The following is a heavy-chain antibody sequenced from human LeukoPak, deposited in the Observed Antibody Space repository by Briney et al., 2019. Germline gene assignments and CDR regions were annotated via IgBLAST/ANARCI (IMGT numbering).Heavy chain of an antibody. CDR2: MNPNSGNT. D-gene: IGHD2-2*02. CDR1: GYTFTSYD. Sequence: ASVKVSCKASGYTFTSYDINWVRQATGQGLEWMGWMNPNSGNTGYAQKFQGRVTITRNTSISTAYMELSSLRSEDTAVYYCARPYLRVNAFDIWGQGTMVTVSS. V-gene: IGHV1-8*03. J-gene: IGHJ3*02. CDR3: ARPYLRVNAFDI.